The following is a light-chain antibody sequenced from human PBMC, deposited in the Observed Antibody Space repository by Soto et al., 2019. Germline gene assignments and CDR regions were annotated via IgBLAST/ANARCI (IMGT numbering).Light chain of an antibody. Sequence: DIQMTQSPSTLSASVGDRVTIICQASQDISNYLNWYQQKPGKAPKLLIYDASNLETGVPSRFSGSGSGTDFTFTISSLQPEDIATYYCQHYDNLPYTFGQGTKLEIK. J-gene: IGKJ2*01. V-gene: IGKV1-33*01. CDR3: QHYDNLPYT. CDR1: QDISNY. CDR2: DAS.